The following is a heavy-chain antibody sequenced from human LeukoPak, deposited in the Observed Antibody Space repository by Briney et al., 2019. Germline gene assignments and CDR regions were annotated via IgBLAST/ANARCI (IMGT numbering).Heavy chain of an antibody. V-gene: IGHV3-48*03. CDR2: ISSSGSTI. D-gene: IGHD3-10*01. CDR1: GFTFSSYE. CDR3: ARLDYGSGSYDY. Sequence: PGGSLRLSCAASGFTFSSYEMNWVRQAPGKGLEWVPYISSSGSTIYYADSVKGRFTISRDNAKNSLYLQMNSLRAEDTAVYHCARLDYGSGSYDYWGQGTLVTVSS. J-gene: IGHJ4*02.